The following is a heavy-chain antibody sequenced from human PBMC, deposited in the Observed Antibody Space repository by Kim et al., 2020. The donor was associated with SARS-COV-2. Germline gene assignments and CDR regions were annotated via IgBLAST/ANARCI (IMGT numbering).Heavy chain of an antibody. CDR1: GYTFTSYG. CDR2: ISAYNGNT. V-gene: IGHV1-18*01. CDR3: AREYCGGDCRDYYYYGMDV. J-gene: IGHJ6*02. Sequence: ASVKVSCKASGYTFTSYGISWVRQAPGQGLEWMGWISAYNGNTNYAQKLQGRVTMTTDTSTSTAYMELRSLRSDDTAVYYCAREYCGGDCRDYYYYGMDVWGQGTTVTVSS. D-gene: IGHD2-21*02.